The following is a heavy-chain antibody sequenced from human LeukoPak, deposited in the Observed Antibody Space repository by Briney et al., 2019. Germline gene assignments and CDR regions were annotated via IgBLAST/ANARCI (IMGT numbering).Heavy chain of an antibody. Sequence: SETLSLTCTVSGGSISSSDYYWAWIRQPPGKGLEWIGSIFYSGSTYYNPSLKSPVTISVDMSKNYFSLKLSSVTAADTAVYYCATKDESDYHYGAFDIWGQGTKVTVSS. CDR1: GGSISSSDYY. J-gene: IGHJ3*02. CDR2: IFYSGST. D-gene: IGHD3-22*01. CDR3: ATKDESDYHYGAFDI. V-gene: IGHV4-39*02.